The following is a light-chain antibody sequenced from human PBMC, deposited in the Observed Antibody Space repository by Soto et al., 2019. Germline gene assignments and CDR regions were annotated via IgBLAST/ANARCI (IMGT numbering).Light chain of an antibody. J-gene: IGKJ1*01. CDR3: QQYNTYWT. CDR2: DVS. CDR1: QNIGSW. Sequence: DIQMTQFPSTLSASVGDRVTITCRASQNIGSWLAWYQQKPGKAPKVLIYDVSNLETGVPSRFSGSGSGTEFTLTISSLQHDDFATYYCQQYNTYWTFGQGTKVEIK. V-gene: IGKV1-5*01.